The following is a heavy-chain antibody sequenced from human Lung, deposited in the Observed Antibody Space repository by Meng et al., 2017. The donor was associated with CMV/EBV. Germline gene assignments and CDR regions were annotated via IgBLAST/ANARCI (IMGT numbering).Heavy chain of an antibody. D-gene: IGHD1-1*01. V-gene: IGHV3-15*01. J-gene: IGHJ4*02. CDR2: IKSRNDGGTA. CDR3: TTGFGTAEAF. Sequence: GESXKISCAASGFTFRTTWMSWVRQAPGKGLDWVGRIKSRNDGGTADHGTPVKGRFTISRDDSKDTLYLQMNSLKVEDTAIYYCTTGFGTAEAFWGQGTLVTVS. CDR1: GFTFRTTW.